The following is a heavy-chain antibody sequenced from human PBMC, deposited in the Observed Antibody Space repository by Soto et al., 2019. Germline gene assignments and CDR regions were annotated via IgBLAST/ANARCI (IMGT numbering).Heavy chain of an antibody. Sequence: GSLRLSCAASGFSFTNFAMSWVRQAPGKGLEWVAGIGASGDITWYADSVKGRLSISRDNSKNTLYLQLNSLRFEDTAVSYCAKDAITDRGDDYFDYRGPRTLVAVSS. CDR2: IGASGDIT. D-gene: IGHD2-21*02. CDR3: AKDAITDRGDDYFDY. V-gene: IGHV3-23*01. CDR1: GFSFTNFA. J-gene: IGHJ4*02.